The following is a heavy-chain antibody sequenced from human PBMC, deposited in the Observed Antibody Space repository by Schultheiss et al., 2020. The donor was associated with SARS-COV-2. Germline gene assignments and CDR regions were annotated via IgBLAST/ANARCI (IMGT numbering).Heavy chain of an antibody. CDR3: ARDLRGSSWYEGY. J-gene: IGHJ4*02. V-gene: IGHV3-53*05. Sequence: GGSLRLSCAASGFTFSSYSMNWVRQAPGKGLEWVSVIYSGGSTYYADSVKGRFTISRDNAKNSLYLQMNSLRAEDTAVYYCARDLRGSSWYEGYWGQGTLVTVSS. D-gene: IGHD6-13*01. CDR2: IYSGGST. CDR1: GFTFSSYS.